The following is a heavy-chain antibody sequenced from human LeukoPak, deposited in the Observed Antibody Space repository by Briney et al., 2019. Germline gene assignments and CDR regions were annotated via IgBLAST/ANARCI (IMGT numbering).Heavy chain of an antibody. J-gene: IGHJ6*03. CDR2: IYHSGST. D-gene: IGHD2-15*01. V-gene: IGHV4-38-2*01. CDR1: GYSISSGYY. CDR3: ARGAYCSGATCYRSYDYYYMDV. Sequence: PSETLSLTCAVSGYSISSGYYLGWIRQPPGKGLEWIGSIYHSGSTYYYPSLKSRVTISLDTSNNQFSLKLTSVTAADTAVYYCARGAYCSGATCYRSYDYYYMDVWGRGTTVTVAS.